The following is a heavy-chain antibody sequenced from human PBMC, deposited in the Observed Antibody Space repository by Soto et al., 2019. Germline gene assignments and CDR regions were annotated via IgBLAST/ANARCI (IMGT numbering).Heavy chain of an antibody. CDR2: MNPNSGNT. D-gene: IGHD6-6*01. Sequence: ASVKVSCKASGYTFTSYDINWVRQATGQGLEWMGWMNPNSGNTGYAQKFQGRVTMTRNTSISTAYMELSSLRSEDTAVYYCASSNSRSSSSPDYYYMDVGGKGTTVTVSS. V-gene: IGHV1-8*01. J-gene: IGHJ6*03. CDR3: ASSNSRSSSSPDYYYMDV. CDR1: GYTFTSYD.